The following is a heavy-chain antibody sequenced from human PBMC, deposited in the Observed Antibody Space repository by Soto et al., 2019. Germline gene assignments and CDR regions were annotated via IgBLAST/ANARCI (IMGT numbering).Heavy chain of an antibody. CDR1: GFTFGDYA. CDR2: IRSKAYGGTT. D-gene: IGHD3-10*01. Sequence: EVQLVESGGGLVQPGRSLRLSCTASGFTFGDYAMSWFRQAPGKGLEWVGFIRSKAYGGTTEYAASVKGRFTISRDDSKSIAYLQMNSLKTEDTAVYYCTRAPGSFTAWPVEYYYYYYMDVWGKGTTVTVSS. V-gene: IGHV3-49*03. CDR3: TRAPGSFTAWPVEYYYYYYMDV. J-gene: IGHJ6*03.